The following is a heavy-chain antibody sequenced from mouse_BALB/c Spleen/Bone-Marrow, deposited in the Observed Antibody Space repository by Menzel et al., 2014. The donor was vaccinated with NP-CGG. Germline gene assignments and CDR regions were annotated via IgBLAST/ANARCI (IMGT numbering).Heavy chain of an antibody. CDR1: GYTFXSYY. Sequence: QVQLQQSGAELVKPGASVKLSCKASGYTFXSYYMYWVKQRPGQGLEWIGEINPSNGGTNFNEKFKSKATLTVDKSSSTAYMQLSSLTSEDSAVYYCTRREYYRYDRAMDYWGQGTSVTVSS. V-gene: IGHV1S81*02. CDR2: INPSNGGT. D-gene: IGHD2-14*01. J-gene: IGHJ4*01. CDR3: TRREYYRYDRAMDY.